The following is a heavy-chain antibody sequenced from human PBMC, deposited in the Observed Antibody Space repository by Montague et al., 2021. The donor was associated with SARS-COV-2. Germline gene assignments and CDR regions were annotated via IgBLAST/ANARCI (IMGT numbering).Heavy chain of an antibody. D-gene: IGHD6-13*01. V-gene: IGHV4-39*07. CDR3: ARVGRQQLVRLSGMDV. J-gene: IGHJ6*02. CDR1: GGSIGSSSYY. Sequence: SETLSLTCTVSGGSIGSSSYYWGWIRQPPGKGLEWIGSIYYSGXTXYXXXXKXRVTISVDTSKNQFSLKLRSVTAADTAVYYCARVGRQQLVRLSGMDVWGQGTTVTVSS. CDR2: IYYSGXT.